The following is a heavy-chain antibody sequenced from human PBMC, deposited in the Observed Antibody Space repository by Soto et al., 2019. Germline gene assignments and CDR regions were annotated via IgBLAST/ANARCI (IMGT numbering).Heavy chain of an antibody. CDR3: ARGLYDSSGYYAFDI. J-gene: IGHJ3*02. CDR1: GGSLSGYY. D-gene: IGHD3-22*01. CDR2: INHSGST. V-gene: IGHV4-34*01. Sequence: SEALSLTCSVYGGSLSGYYWSWIRQPPGKGLEWIGEINHSGSTNYNPSLKSRVTISVDTSKNQFSLKLSSVTAADTAVYYCARGLYDSSGYYAFDIWGQGTMVTVSS.